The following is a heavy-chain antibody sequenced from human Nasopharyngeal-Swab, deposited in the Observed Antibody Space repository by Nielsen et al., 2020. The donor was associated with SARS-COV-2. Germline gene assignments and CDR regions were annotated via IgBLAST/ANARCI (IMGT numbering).Heavy chain of an antibody. CDR2: INHSGST. CDR3: ARGFPGAAAGTDY. D-gene: IGHD6-13*01. Sequence: WIRQPPGKGLEWIGEINHSGSTNYNPSLKSRVTTSVDTSKNQFSLKLSSVTAADTAVYYCARGFPGAAAGTDYWGQGTLVTVSS. J-gene: IGHJ4*02. V-gene: IGHV4-34*01.